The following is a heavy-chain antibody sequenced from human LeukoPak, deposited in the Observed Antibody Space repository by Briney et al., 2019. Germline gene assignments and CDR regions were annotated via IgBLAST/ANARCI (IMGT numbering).Heavy chain of an antibody. CDR3: ARGGTYYYDSSGYYPTNYFDY. CDR2: IYHSGST. Sequence: PSQTLSLTCAVSGGSISSGGYSWSWIRQPPGKGLEWIGYIYHSGSTYYNPSLKSRVTISVDRSKNQFSLKLSSVTAADTAVYYCARGGTYYYDSSGYYPTNYFDYWGQGTLVTVSS. V-gene: IGHV4-30-2*01. CDR1: GGSISSGGYS. J-gene: IGHJ4*02. D-gene: IGHD3-22*01.